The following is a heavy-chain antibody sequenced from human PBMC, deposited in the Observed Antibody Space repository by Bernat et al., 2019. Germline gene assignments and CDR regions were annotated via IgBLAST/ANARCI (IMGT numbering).Heavy chain of an antibody. J-gene: IGHJ6*02. Sequence: QVQLVQSGAEVKKPGASVKVSCKASGYTFTSYAMHWVRQAPGQGLEWMGWISAYNGNTNYAQKLQGRVTMTTDTSTSTAYMELRSLRSDDTAVYYCARDHDFWSGEDYYGMDVWGQGTTVTVSS. CDR1: GYTFTSYA. CDR3: ARDHDFWSGEDYYGMDV. D-gene: IGHD3-3*01. V-gene: IGHV1-18*01. CDR2: ISAYNGNT.